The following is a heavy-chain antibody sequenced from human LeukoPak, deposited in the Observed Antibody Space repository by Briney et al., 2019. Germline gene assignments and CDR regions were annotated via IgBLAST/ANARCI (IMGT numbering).Heavy chain of an antibody. J-gene: IGHJ3*02. D-gene: IGHD6-19*01. CDR3: ARGRGGWDAFDI. CDR1: GFTFSSYT. CDR2: ISYDGSNN. V-gene: IGHV3-30*04. Sequence: TGGSLRLSCAASGFTFSSYTMYWVRQAPGKGLEWVAVISYDGSNNYYADSVKGRFSISRDNSKNTVYLQVDSLRTEDTAVYYCARGRGGWDAFDIWGQGTMVTVSS.